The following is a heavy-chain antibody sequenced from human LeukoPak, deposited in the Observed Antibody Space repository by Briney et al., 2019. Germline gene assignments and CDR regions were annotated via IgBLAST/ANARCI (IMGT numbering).Heavy chain of an antibody. CDR2: IYYGGST. J-gene: IGHJ4*02. CDR1: GGSISSYD. V-gene: IGHV4-59*08. Sequence: SETLSLACTVSGGSISSYDWSWIRQPPGKGLEWVGYIYYGGSTNYNPSLKSRVTISVDTSKNQFSLRLTSVTAADAAIYYCAAGHPVYFNFWGQGTLVTVSS. CDR3: AAGHPVYFNF.